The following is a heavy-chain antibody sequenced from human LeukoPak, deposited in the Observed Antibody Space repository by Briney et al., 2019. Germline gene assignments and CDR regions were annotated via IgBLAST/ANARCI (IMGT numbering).Heavy chain of an antibody. CDR3: AKDAGYGDYYFDY. V-gene: IGHV3-9*01. CDR1: GFTFDDYA. J-gene: IGHJ4*02. D-gene: IGHD4-17*01. Sequence: GGSLRLSRAASGFTFDDYAMHWVRQAPGKGLEWVSGISWNSGSIGYADSVKGRFTISRDNAKNSLYLQMNSLRAEDTALYYCAKDAGYGDYYFDYWGQGTLVTVSS. CDR2: ISWNSGSI.